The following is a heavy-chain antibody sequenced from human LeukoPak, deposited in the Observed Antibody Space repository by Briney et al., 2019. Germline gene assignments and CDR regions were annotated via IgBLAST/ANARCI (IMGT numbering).Heavy chain of an antibody. CDR2: INPNSGGT. Sequence: ASVKVSCKASGYTFTGYYMHWVRQAPGQGLEWMGWINPNSGGTNYAQKFQGRVTMTRDTSVSIAYMELNRVRSDDTAVYYCARALAAAATPWGPGTLVTVCS. V-gene: IGHV1-2*02. J-gene: IGHJ5*02. CDR1: GYTFTGYY. CDR3: ARALAAAATP. D-gene: IGHD6-13*01.